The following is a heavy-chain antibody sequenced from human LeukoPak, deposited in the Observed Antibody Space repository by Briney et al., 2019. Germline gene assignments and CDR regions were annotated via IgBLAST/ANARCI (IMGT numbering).Heavy chain of an antibody. J-gene: IGHJ3*02. CDR1: GFTFSSYS. V-gene: IGHV3-48*01. D-gene: IGHD5-18*01. CDR2: ISSSSSTI. Sequence: PGGSLRLSCAASGFTFSSYSMNWGREAPGKGLWWGSFISSSSSTIYYTDSVKGRFTISRDNAKNSLYLQMNSLRAEDTAVYYCARGGRGYSYGGAFDIWGQGTMVTVSS. CDR3: ARGGRGYSYGGAFDI.